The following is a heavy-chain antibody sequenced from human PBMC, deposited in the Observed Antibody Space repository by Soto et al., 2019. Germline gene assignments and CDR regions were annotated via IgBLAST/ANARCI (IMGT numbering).Heavy chain of an antibody. J-gene: IGHJ4*02. V-gene: IGHV1-18*01. CDR1: GYTFTSDG. Sequence: ASVKFSFKASGYTFTSDGIIWLRQARGQGLEWMGWISAYNGNTNYVQKLKGRVTMTTDTSTSTAYMELRSLRSDDTAVYYCARDRDSHTHYFDYWGQGTLVTVSS. CDR2: ISAYNGNT. D-gene: IGHD2-15*01. CDR3: ARDRDSHTHYFDY.